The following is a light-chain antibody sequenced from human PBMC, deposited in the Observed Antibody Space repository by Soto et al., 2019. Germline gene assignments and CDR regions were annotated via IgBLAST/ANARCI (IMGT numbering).Light chain of an antibody. CDR1: QSVGTD. V-gene: IGKV3-11*01. CDR2: DAS. J-gene: IGKJ5*01. Sequence: EIVMSQSPATLSVSPGERVTLSCRASQSVGTDLAWYQQKPGQAPRLLIYDASSRPTDIPARFSGSGSGTDFTLTISSLEPEDFALYYCQQRSNWPITFGQGTRLAI. CDR3: QQRSNWPIT.